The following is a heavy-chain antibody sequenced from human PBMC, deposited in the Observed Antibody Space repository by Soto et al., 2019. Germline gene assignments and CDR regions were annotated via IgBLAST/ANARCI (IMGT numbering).Heavy chain of an antibody. Sequence: TLSLTCTVSGGSISSGDYYWSWILQPPGKGLEWIGYIYYSGSTYYNPSLKSRVTISVDTSKNQFSLKLSSVTAADTAVYYCARNRGVGDYYYYGMDVWGQGTTVTVSS. CDR1: GGSISSGDYY. D-gene: IGHD3-10*01. J-gene: IGHJ6*02. CDR2: IYYSGST. V-gene: IGHV4-30-4*01. CDR3: ARNRGVGDYYYYGMDV.